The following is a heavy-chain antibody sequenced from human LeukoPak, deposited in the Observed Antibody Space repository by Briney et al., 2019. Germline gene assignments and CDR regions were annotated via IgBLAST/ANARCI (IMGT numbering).Heavy chain of an antibody. Sequence: GGSLRLSCAASGFTFSSYAMSWVRQAPGKGLEWVANIKQDGSEKYYVDSVKGRFTISRDNAKNSLYLQMNSLRAEDTAVYYCARDGWSPDYWGQGTLVTVSS. CDR3: ARDGWSPDY. V-gene: IGHV3-7*01. CDR1: GFTFSSYA. J-gene: IGHJ4*02. CDR2: IKQDGSEK.